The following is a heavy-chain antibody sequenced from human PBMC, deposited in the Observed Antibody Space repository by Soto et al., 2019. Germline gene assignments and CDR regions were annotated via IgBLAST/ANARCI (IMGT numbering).Heavy chain of an antibody. J-gene: IGHJ4*02. V-gene: IGHV3-30*18. CDR1: GFTFSSYG. Sequence: QVQLVESGGGVVQPGRSLRLSCAASGFTFSSYGMHWVRQAPGKGLEWVAVISYDGSNKYYADSVKGRFTISRDNSKNTLYLQMNSLRAEDTAVYYCAKGSMAAADYWGQGTLVTVSS. CDR2: ISYDGSNK. D-gene: IGHD6-25*01. CDR3: AKGSMAAADY.